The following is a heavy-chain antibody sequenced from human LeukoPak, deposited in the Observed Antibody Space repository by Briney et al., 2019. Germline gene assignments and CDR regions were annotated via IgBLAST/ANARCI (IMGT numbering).Heavy chain of an antibody. CDR2: ISSSSSTI. D-gene: IGHD2-2*01. J-gene: IGHJ4*02. CDR3: AREVCSSTSCHLDY. CDR1: GFTFSSYW. V-gene: IGHV3-48*01. Sequence: HTGGSLRLSCAASGFTFSSYWMSWVRQAPGKGLEWVSYISSSSSTIYYADSVRGRFTISRDNAKNSLYLQMNRLRAEDTAVYYCAREVCSSTSCHLDYWGQGTLVTVSS.